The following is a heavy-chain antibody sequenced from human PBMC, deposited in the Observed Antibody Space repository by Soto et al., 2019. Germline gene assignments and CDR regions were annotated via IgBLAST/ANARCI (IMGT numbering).Heavy chain of an antibody. CDR2: ISYDGGNK. J-gene: IGHJ6*02. Sequence: GGSLRLSCAASGFTFSSYGIHWVRQAPGKGLEWVAFISYDGGNKYYADSVKGRFAISRDNSKNTLFLQMNSLRAEDTAVYYCAKVMITFGGSRYGLDVWGQGTTVTVSS. D-gene: IGHD3-16*01. CDR1: GFTFSSYG. V-gene: IGHV3-30*18. CDR3: AKVMITFGGSRYGLDV.